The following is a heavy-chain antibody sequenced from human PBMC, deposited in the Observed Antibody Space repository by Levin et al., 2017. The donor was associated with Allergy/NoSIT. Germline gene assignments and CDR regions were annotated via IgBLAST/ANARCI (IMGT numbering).Heavy chain of an antibody. V-gene: IGHV3-49*04. CDR3: TRFVPYFDY. CDR2: IRSKTYGGTT. Sequence: GGSLRLSCTTSGFTFGDYSMSWVRQAPGMGLEWVGIIRSKTYGGTTEYVASVKGRFTISRDDSKGDAYLQMDSLKTEDTAVYYCTRFVPYFDYWGQGTLVTVSS. CDR1: GFTFGDYS. J-gene: IGHJ4*02.